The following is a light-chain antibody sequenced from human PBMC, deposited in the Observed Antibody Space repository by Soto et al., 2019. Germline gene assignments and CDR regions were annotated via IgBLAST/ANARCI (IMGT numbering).Light chain of an antibody. V-gene: IGKV1D-12*01. Sequence: DIQMTQSPSSVSASVGDRVTITCRASQGISSWLAWYQQKPGKAPKPLIYAVSSLQSGVPSMFSGSGSRTDFTLTISSQQPEDFATYYCQQASNIPWTFGQGTKVEIK. CDR1: QGISSW. CDR3: QQASNIPWT. J-gene: IGKJ1*01. CDR2: AVS.